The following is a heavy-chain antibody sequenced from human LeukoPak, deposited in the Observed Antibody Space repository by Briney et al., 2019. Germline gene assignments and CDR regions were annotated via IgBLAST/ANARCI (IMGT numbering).Heavy chain of an antibody. CDR2: IYTSGST. J-gene: IGHJ6*03. Sequence: SETLPLTCTVSGGSISSYYWSWIRQPAGKGLEWIGRIYTSGSTNYNPSLKSRVTMSVDTSKNQFSLKLSSVTAADTAVYYCARMGMVRGVIYPYYYYYMDVWGKGTTVTISS. CDR3: ARMGMVRGVIYPYYYYYMDV. D-gene: IGHD3-10*01. CDR1: GGSISSYY. V-gene: IGHV4-4*07.